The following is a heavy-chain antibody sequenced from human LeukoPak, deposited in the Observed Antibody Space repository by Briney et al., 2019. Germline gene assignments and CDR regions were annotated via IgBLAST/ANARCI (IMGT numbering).Heavy chain of an antibody. Sequence: GGSLRLFCAASGFTVSSNYMSWVRQAPGKGLEWVSVIYSGGSTYYADSVKGRFTISRDNSKNTLYLQMNSLRAEDTAVYYCARDKVGYSGYDRHYYYYYGMDAWGQGTTVTVSS. D-gene: IGHD5-12*01. CDR1: GFTVSSNY. CDR2: IYSGGST. CDR3: ARDKVGYSGYDRHYYYYYGMDA. V-gene: IGHV3-66*01. J-gene: IGHJ6*02.